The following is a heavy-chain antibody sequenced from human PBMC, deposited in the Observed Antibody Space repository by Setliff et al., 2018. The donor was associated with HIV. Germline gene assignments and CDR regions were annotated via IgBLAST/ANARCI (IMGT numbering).Heavy chain of an antibody. J-gene: IGHJ4*02. V-gene: IGHV3-48*01. D-gene: IGHD3-16*02. CDR2: ISATGTI. CDR1: GFTFSSYS. CDR3: ARLWSYDYVWGSYRPVDY. Sequence: GGSLRLSCAASGFTFSSYSMNWVRQTPGKGLEWISYISATGTIKYADSVKGRFTISRDNAKNTLYLQMNSLRAEDTGVYYCARLWSYDYVWGSYRPVDYWGRGTLVTVSS.